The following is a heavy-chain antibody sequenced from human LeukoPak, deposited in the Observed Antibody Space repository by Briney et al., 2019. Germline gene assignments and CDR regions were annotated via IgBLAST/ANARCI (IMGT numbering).Heavy chain of an antibody. CDR1: GFTFSSYG. J-gene: IGHJ4*02. D-gene: IGHD3-22*01. V-gene: IGHV3-33*01. CDR3: ARGDYYDSSGYSPGEY. Sequence: GGSLRLSCAASGFTFSSYGMHWVRQAPGKGLEWVAVIWYDGSNKYYADSVKGRFTISRDNSKNTLYLQMNSLRAEDTAVYYCARGDYYDSSGYSPGEYWGQGTLVTVSS. CDR2: IWYDGSNK.